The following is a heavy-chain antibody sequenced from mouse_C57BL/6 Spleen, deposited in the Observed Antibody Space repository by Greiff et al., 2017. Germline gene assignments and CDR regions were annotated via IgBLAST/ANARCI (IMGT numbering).Heavy chain of an antibody. D-gene: IGHD2-2*01. CDR3: AREVNY. CDR2: ISYDGSN. J-gene: IGHJ2*01. CDR1: GYSITSGYY. V-gene: IGHV3-6*01. Sequence: EVKLQESGPGLVKPSQSLSLTCSVTGYSITSGYYWNWIRQFPGNKLEWIGYISYDGSNNYNPSLKNRISITRDTSKNQFFLKLNSVTTEDTATYYCAREVNYWGQGTTLTVSS.